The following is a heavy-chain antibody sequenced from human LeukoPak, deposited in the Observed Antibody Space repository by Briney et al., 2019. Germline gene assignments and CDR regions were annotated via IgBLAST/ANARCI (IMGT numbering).Heavy chain of an antibody. CDR2: IIPIFGTA. CDR1: GGTFSSYA. Sequence: ASVKVSCKASGGTFSSYAISWVRQAPGQGLGWMGGIIPIFGTANYAQKFQGRVTITADESTSTAYMELSSLRSEDTAVYYCAFSSASPEYFQHWGQGTLVTVSS. CDR3: AFSSASPEYFQH. J-gene: IGHJ1*01. V-gene: IGHV1-69*13. D-gene: IGHD6-6*01.